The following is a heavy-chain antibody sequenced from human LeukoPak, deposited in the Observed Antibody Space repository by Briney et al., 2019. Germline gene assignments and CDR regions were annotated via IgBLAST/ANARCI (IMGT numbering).Heavy chain of an antibody. V-gene: IGHV3-30*04. CDR3: ARDGYIVFDY. CDR2: ISYDGSNR. D-gene: IGHD5-24*01. J-gene: IGHJ4*02. CDR1: GFTFSSYA. Sequence: GGSLRLSCAASGFTFSSYAMHWVRQAPGKGLEWVAVISYDGSNRYYADSVKGRFTISRDNSKNTLYLQMNSLRAEDTAVYYCARDGYIVFDYWGQGTLVTVYS.